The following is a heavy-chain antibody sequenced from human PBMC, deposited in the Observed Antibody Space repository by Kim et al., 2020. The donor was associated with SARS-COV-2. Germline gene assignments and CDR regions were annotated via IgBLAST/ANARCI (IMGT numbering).Heavy chain of an antibody. CDR3: ARGGYCSGGSCNAGNYLYYGLDV. D-gene: IGHD2-15*01. CDR1: GGTFSTYA. J-gene: IGHJ6*02. Sequence: SVKVSCKASGGTFSTYAISWVRQAPGQGLEWMGGIIPIFGTAHYAQKFQGRVTITADDSTSTADMELSSLTSEDTAVYYCARGGYCSGGSCNAGNYLYYGLDVWGQGTTVTVSS. CDR2: IIPIFGTA. V-gene: IGHV1-69*13.